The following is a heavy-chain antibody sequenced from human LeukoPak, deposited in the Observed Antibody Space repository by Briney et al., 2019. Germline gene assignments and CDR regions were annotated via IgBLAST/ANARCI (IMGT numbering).Heavy chain of an antibody. CDR3: ARAGIAVAGQAEYFQH. J-gene: IGHJ1*01. CDR1: GYTFTSYD. Sequence: GASVKVSCKASGYTFTSYDINWVRQATGQGLEWMGWMNPNSGNTGYAQKFQGRVTMTRNTSISTAYMELSSLRSEDTAVYYCARAGIAVAGQAEYFQHWGQGTLVTVSS. CDR2: MNPNSGNT. D-gene: IGHD6-19*01. V-gene: IGHV1-8*01.